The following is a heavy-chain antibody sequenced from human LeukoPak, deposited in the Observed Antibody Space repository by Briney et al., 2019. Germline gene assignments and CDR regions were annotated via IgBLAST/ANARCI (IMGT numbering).Heavy chain of an antibody. J-gene: IGHJ4*02. V-gene: IGHV3-33*06. D-gene: IGHD3-22*01. Sequence: GGSLRLSCAASGFTFSSYGMHWVRQAPGKGLEWVAVIWYDGSNKYYADSVKGRFTISRDNSKNTLYLQMNSLTAEDTAVYYCAKADDYYDTSGYFSFDSWGQGTLVTVSS. CDR1: GFTFSSYG. CDR3: AKADDYYDTSGYFSFDS. CDR2: IWYDGSNK.